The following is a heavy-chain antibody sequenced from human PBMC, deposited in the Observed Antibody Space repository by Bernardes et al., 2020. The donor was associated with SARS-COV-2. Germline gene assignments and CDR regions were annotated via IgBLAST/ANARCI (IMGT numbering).Heavy chain of an antibody. D-gene: IGHD1-1*01. CDR2: VSASGDTT. Sequence: GGSLRLSCAGSGISFSSYDMSWVRQAPGKGLEWVSVVSASGDTTYYADSVKGRFTIARDNGKNTLHLQMNSLRAEDTAVYYCAKGRRRTGTTTAYYGLDVWGQGTTVTVS. CDR1: GISFSSYD. J-gene: IGHJ6*02. CDR3: AKGRRRTGTTTAYYGLDV. V-gene: IGHV3-23*01.